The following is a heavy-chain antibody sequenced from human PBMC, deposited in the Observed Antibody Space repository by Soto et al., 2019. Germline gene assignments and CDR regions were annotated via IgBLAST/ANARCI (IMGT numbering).Heavy chain of an antibody. CDR1: GGSISSYY. CDR2: IYYSGST. J-gene: IGHJ4*02. V-gene: IGHV4-59*01. Sequence: KSSETLSLTCTVSGGSISSYYWSWIRQPPGKGLEWIGYIYYSGSTNYNPSLKSRVTISVDTSKNQFSLKLSSVTAADTAVYYCARSTYYAGFDYWGQGTLVTVSS. CDR3: ARSTYYAGFDY. D-gene: IGHD2-2*01.